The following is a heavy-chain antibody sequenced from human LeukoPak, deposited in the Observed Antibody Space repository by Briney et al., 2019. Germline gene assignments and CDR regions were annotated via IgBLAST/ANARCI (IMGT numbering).Heavy chain of an antibody. CDR3: ARQTITGTTGFDY. Sequence: SETLSLTCTVSGGSISSGGYYWSWIRQPPGKGLEWIGYIYHSGSTYYNPSLKSRVTISVDRSKNQFSLKLSSVTAADTAVYYCARQTITGTTGFDYWGQGTLVTVSP. D-gene: IGHD1-7*01. CDR2: IYHSGST. CDR1: GGSISSGGYY. V-gene: IGHV4-30-2*01. J-gene: IGHJ4*02.